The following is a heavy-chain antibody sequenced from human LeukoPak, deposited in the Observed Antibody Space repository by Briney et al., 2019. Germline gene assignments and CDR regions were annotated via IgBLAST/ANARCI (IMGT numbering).Heavy chain of an antibody. D-gene: IGHD6-13*01. V-gene: IGHV3-21*01. CDR2: IDFTSRYI. J-gene: IGHJ1*01. CDR3: ATPAAGPGAEYSLY. Sequence: GGSLRLSCAASGFTFSSYGMHWDRQAPGKGLEWVSSIDFTSRYIYNADSVKGRFTTSRDNAKNSLDLQMNSLKVEDTAVYYCATPAAGPGAEYSLYWGQGTLVIVSS. CDR1: GFTFSSYG.